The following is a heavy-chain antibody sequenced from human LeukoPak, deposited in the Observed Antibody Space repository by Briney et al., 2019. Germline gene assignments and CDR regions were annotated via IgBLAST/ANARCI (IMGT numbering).Heavy chain of an antibody. D-gene: IGHD4-17*01. J-gene: IGHJ6*02. CDR1: GGSISDNY. CDR3: AREDPQTTVPEGMDV. CDR2: IYFSGTT. Sequence: SETLSLTCTVSGGSISDNYWSWIRQSPGMGLEWIGYIYFSGTTNYNPSLKSRVTISIDTYKNKFSLQLEPVTAADTAVYYYAREDPQTTVPEGMDVWGQGTPVTVSS. V-gene: IGHV4-59*01.